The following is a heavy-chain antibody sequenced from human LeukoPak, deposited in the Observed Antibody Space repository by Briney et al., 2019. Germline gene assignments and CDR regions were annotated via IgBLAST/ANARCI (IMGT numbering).Heavy chain of an antibody. CDR3: ARVGVATPRNNWFDP. V-gene: IGHV3-11*06. CDR1: GFTFSDYY. J-gene: IGHJ5*02. CDR2: FSSSSSYT. Sequence: GGSLRLSCAACGFTFSDYYMSWIRQAPGKGLEWVSYFSSSSSYTNYADSVKGRFTIYRDNAMNSLYLQMNSLRAEDTAVYYCARVGVATPRNNWFDPWGQGTLVTVSS. D-gene: IGHD1-26*01.